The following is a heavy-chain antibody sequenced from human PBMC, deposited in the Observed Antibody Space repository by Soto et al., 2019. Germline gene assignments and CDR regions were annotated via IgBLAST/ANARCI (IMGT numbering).Heavy chain of an antibody. Sequence: QVQLQESGPGLVKPSETLSLTCTVSGVSVSSRYWSWIRQPPGKGLEWIGYIHTNGRTNSSPSLKSRVSMSTDTSKNQLSLMLNSVAAADTAFYYCAGHWGFGFDPWGQGALVTISS. CDR1: GVSVSSRY. D-gene: IGHD3-16*01. CDR2: IHTNGRT. CDR3: AGHWGFGFDP. V-gene: IGHV4-4*09. J-gene: IGHJ5*02.